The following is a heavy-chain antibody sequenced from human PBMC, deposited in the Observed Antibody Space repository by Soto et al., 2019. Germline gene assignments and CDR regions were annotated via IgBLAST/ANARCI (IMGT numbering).Heavy chain of an antibody. V-gene: IGHV3-23*01. CDR3: VKAVYLLDFDY. D-gene: IGHD1-20*01. CDR1: GFTFSSYA. Sequence: QPVGSLRLSCAASGFTFSSYAMTWVRQAPGKGLEWVSTISGTGGNTYYADSVKGRFTISRDNSKNTVYPQMNSLRAEDTAVYYCVKAVYLLDFDYWGQGTLVTVS. J-gene: IGHJ4*02. CDR2: ISGTGGNT.